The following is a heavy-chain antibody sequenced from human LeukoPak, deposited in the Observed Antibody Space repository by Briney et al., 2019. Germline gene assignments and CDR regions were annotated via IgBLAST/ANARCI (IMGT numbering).Heavy chain of an antibody. CDR1: GGSFSGYY. CDR2: INHSGST. J-gene: IGHJ4*02. CDR3: ARARYYYDSSGYQKNCYFDY. D-gene: IGHD3-22*01. V-gene: IGHV4-34*01. Sequence: ASETLSLTCAVYGGSFSGYYWSWIRQPPGKGLEWIGEINHSGSTNYNPSLKSRVTISVDTSKNQFSLKLSSVTAADTAVYYCARARYYYDSSGYQKNCYFDYWGQGTLVTVSS.